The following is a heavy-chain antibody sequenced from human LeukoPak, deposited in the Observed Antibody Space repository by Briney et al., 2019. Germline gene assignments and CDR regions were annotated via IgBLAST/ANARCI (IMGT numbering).Heavy chain of an antibody. CDR1: NDSISPLY. Sequence: SETLSLTCTVSNDSISPLYWGWIRQPPAKGLEFIGYIFYSGTTNFNPSLKSRVTLSVDTSKNQFSLRLNSVTAADTAVYYCARGGSAAKYYFDSWGQGTLVAVSS. D-gene: IGHD6-13*01. V-gene: IGHV4-59*11. CDR2: IFYSGTT. J-gene: IGHJ4*02. CDR3: ARGGSAAKYYFDS.